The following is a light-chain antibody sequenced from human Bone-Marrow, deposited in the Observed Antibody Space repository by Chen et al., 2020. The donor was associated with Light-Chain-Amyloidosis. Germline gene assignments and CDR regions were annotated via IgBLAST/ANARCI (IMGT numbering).Light chain of an antibody. J-gene: IGLJ3*02. Sequence: SYVLTQPSSVSVAPGQTATIACGGNNIGSTSVHWSQQTPGQAPLLVVYDDSARPSGIPERLSGSNSGNTATLAISRVEAGDEADYYCQVWERSSDRPVFGGGTKLTVL. CDR1: NIGSTS. CDR3: QVWERSSDRPV. CDR2: DDS. V-gene: IGLV3-21*02.